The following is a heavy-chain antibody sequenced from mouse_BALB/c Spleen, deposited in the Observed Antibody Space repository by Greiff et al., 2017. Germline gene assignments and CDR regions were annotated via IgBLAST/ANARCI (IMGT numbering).Heavy chain of an antibody. V-gene: IGHV5-17*02. Sequence: EVKLMESGGGLVQPGGSRKLSCAASGFTFSSFGMHWVRQAPEKGLEWVAYISSGSSTIYYADTVKGRFTISRDNPKNTLFLQMTSLRSEDTAMYYCARWGNSYAMDYWGQGTSVTVSS. CDR2: ISSGSSTI. D-gene: IGHD2-1*01. CDR3: ARWGNSYAMDY. CDR1: GFTFSSFG. J-gene: IGHJ4*01.